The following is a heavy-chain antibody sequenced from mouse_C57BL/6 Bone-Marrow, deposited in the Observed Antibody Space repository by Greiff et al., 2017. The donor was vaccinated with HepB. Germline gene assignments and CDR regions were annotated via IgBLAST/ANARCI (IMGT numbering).Heavy chain of an antibody. CDR3: AGRPLRLRTWFAY. J-gene: IGHJ3*01. CDR2: IFPGSGST. Sequence: QVQLQQSGPELVKPGASVKISCKASGYTFTDYYINWVKQRPGQGLEWIGWIFPGSGSTYYNEKFKGKATLTVDKSSSTAYMLLSSLTSEDSAVYFCAGRPLRLRTWFAYWGQGTLVTVSA. V-gene: IGHV1-75*01. CDR1: GYTFTDYY. D-gene: IGHD3-2*02.